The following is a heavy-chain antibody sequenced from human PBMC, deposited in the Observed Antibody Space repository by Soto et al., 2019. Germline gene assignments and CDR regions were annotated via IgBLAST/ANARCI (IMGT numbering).Heavy chain of an antibody. CDR1: GFTFSSYG. J-gene: IGHJ3*02. Sequence: GGSLRLSCAASGFTFSSYGMHWVRQAPGKGLEWVALIWFDGSEKYYTESVKGRFIISGDNSKSTLYLQMNSLRAEDTAVYYCARLYCSASSCYSVGAFDIRGQGTMVTVSS. V-gene: IGHV3-33*01. D-gene: IGHD2-15*01. CDR3: ARLYCSASSCYSVGAFDI. CDR2: IWFDGSEK.